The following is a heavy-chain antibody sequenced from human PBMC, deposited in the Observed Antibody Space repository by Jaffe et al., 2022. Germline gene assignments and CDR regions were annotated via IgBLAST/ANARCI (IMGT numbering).Heavy chain of an antibody. V-gene: IGHV4-34*01. CDR3: ARGGLGYCSSTSCYWTLTFDY. D-gene: IGHD2-2*01. CDR1: GGSFSGYY. CDR2: INHSGST. J-gene: IGHJ4*02. Sequence: QVQLQQWGAGLLKPSETLSLTCAVYGGSFSGYYWSWIRQPPGKGLEWIGEINHSGSTNYNPSLKSRVTISVDTSKNQFSLKLSSVTAADTAVYYCARGGLGYCSSTSCYWTLTFDYWGQGTLVTVSS.